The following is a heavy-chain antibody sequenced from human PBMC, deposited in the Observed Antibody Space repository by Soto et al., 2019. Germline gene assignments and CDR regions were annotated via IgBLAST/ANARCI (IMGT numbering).Heavy chain of an antibody. D-gene: IGHD3-16*02. V-gene: IGHV3-53*01. Sequence: GGSLRLSCAASGFTVSSNYMSWVRQAPGKGLEWVSVIYSGGSTYCADSVKGRFTISRDNSKNTLYLQMNSLRAEDTAVYYCARSYRPYYDYVWGSYRYDAFDIWGQGTMVTVSS. CDR1: GFTVSSNY. J-gene: IGHJ3*02. CDR3: ARSYRPYYDYVWGSYRYDAFDI. CDR2: IYSGGST.